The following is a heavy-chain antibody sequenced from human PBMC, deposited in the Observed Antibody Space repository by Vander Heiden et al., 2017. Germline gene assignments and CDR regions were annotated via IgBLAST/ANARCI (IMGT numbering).Heavy chain of an antibody. V-gene: IGHV1-69*01. CDR3: AGVQGGGSGGY. D-gene: IGHD1-26*01. Sequence: QAQLVQSGAEVKKPGSSVKVPCKASGGAFSSYAISGVRQAPGQGLEWMGEIIPIFGTANYAQKFQGRGTMTADESTSTAYMERSSLRSEDTAVYCCAGVQGGGSGGYWGQGTLVTVSS. CDR1: GGAFSSYA. J-gene: IGHJ4*02. CDR2: IIPIFGTA.